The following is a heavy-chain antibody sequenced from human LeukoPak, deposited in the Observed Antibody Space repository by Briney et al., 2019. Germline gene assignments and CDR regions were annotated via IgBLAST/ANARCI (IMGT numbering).Heavy chain of an antibody. Sequence: GGSLRLSCAASGFTFSSYWMNWVRQAPGKGLKWVSYISSSGSTIYYADSVKGRFTISRDNAKNSLYLQMNSLRAEDTAVYYCAELGITMIGGVWGKGTTVTISS. CDR2: ISSSGSTI. J-gene: IGHJ6*04. D-gene: IGHD3-10*02. CDR1: GFTFSSYW. CDR3: AELGITMIGGV. V-gene: IGHV3-48*04.